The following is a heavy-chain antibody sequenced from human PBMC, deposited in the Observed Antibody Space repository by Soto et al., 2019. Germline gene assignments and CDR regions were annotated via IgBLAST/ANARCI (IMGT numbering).Heavy chain of an antibody. CDR3: AKTITLSPSDDSRCRGALIDH. D-gene: IGHD2-21*01. CDR1: GITFSVFG. CDR2: ISSEGNSK. Sequence: QVHLVVSGGGVVQPGGSLRLSCAASGITFSVFGMHWVRQAPGKRPDWVAVISSEGNSKHYADSVRGRFSIYRDNAKNTLSLLMDRLRPEDTARYYCAKTITLSPSDDSRCRGALIDHWGQGLMVAVSS. J-gene: IGHJ4*02. V-gene: IGHV3-30*18.